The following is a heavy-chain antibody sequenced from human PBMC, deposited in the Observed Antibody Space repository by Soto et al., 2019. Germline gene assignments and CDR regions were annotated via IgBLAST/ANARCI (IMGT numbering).Heavy chain of an antibody. CDR3: AREPPYPLYCRRSSCYGDLFAY. CDR1: GFTFSSYA. CDR2: ISGSGDRT. J-gene: IGHJ1*01. V-gene: IGHV3-23*01. Sequence: PGGSLRLSCAASGFTFSSYAITWVRQAPGKGLEWVSVISGSGDRTYYADSVKGRFTISRDNSKNTLYLQMNSLRAEDTAVYYCAREPPYPLYCRRSSCYGDLFAYWGQGTFVTGS. D-gene: IGHD2-2*01.